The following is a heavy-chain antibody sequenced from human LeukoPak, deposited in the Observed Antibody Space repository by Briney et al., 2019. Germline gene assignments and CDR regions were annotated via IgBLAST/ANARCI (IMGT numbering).Heavy chain of an antibody. CDR2: ISGSGGST. Sequence: PGGTLRLSCAASGFTFSSYGMSWVRQAPGKGLEWVSAISGSGGSTYYADSVKGRFTISRDNAKKSLYLQTNSLRAGDTAVYYCAKTTITPPYYMDVWGKGTTVTVSS. CDR1: GFTFSSYG. V-gene: IGHV3-23*01. D-gene: IGHD4-11*01. CDR3: AKTTITPPYYMDV. J-gene: IGHJ6*03.